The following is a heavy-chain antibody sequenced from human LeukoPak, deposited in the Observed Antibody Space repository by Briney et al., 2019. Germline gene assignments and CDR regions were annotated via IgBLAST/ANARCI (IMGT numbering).Heavy chain of an antibody. D-gene: IGHD4-17*01. CDR1: GYTFTGYY. Sequence: ASVKVSCKASGYTFTGYYMYWVRQAPGQGLEWMGIINPRGGSTSYAQKFQGRVTMTRDTSTSTVYMELSSLTSEDTAAYYCAREPQDYGDYGGDYWGQGTLVTVSS. CDR3: AREPQDYGDYGGDY. CDR2: INPRGGST. J-gene: IGHJ4*02. V-gene: IGHV1-46*01.